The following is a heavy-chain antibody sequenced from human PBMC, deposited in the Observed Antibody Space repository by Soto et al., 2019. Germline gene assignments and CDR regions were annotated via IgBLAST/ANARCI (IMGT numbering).Heavy chain of an antibody. V-gene: IGHV1-8*01. D-gene: IGHD1-26*01. CDR2: MNPNSGNT. Sequence: ASVKVSCKASGYTFTSYDINWVRQATGQGLEWMGWMNPNSGNTGNAQKFQGRVTMTRNTSISKAYMELSSLRSEDTAVYYCARGSQFSGSYYYYYDGMDVWGQGTTVTVSS. J-gene: IGHJ6*02. CDR3: ARGSQFSGSYYYYYDGMDV. CDR1: GYTFTSYD.